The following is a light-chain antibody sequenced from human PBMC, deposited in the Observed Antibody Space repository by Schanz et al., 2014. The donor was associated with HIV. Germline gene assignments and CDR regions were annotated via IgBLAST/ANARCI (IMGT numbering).Light chain of an antibody. CDR2: DVS. J-gene: IGKJ4*01. Sequence: EIVLTQSPGTLSLSPGERATLSCRASQSVSSSYLAWYQQKPGQAPRLLIYDVSTRVTAIPARFSGSESGTDFTLTISSLQSEDFAVYYCQQYGSSLVTFGGGTKVEIK. CDR3: QQYGSSLVT. CDR1: QSVSSSY. V-gene: IGKV3-20*01.